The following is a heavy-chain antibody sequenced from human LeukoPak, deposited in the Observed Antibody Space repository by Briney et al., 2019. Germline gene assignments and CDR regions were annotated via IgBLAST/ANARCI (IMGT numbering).Heavy chain of an antibody. CDR1: GFTFSSYG. CDR3: AKEHYYYDSTGPLDY. V-gene: IGHV3-9*03. Sequence: GGSLRLSCAASGFTFSSYGMSWVRQAPGKGLEWVSGISWNSGTIGYADSVKGRFTISRDNAKNSLYLQMNSLRAEDMALYYCAKEHYYYDSTGPLDYWGQGTLVTVSS. D-gene: IGHD3-22*01. J-gene: IGHJ4*02. CDR2: ISWNSGTI.